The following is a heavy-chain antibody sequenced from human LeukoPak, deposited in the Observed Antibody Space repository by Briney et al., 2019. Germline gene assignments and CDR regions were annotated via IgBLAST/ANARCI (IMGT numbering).Heavy chain of an antibody. D-gene: IGHD6-19*01. V-gene: IGHV3-33*01. CDR1: GFTFSSYG. J-gene: IGHJ3*02. CDR3: AREYSSGWYLAFDI. Sequence: PGGSLRLSCAASGFTFSSYGMHWVRQAPGKGLEWVAVIWYDGSNKYYADSVKGRFTISRDNSKNTLYLQMNSLRAEDTAVYYCAREYSSGWYLAFDIWGQGTMVTVSS. CDR2: IWYDGSNK.